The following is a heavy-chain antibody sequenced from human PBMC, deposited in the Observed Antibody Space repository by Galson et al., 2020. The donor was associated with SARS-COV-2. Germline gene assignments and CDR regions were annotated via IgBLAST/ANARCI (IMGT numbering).Heavy chain of an antibody. Sequence: ASVKVSCKASGYTFTAYYMHWVRQAPGQGLKWMGWINPNSGGTNYAQKFQGRVTMTRDTSITTAYMELSRLRSDDTAVYYCARVPPFYCSATSCYSLDVWGKGTTVTVSS. J-gene: IGHJ6*04. D-gene: IGHD2-2*01. CDR1: GYTFTAYY. V-gene: IGHV1-2*02. CDR3: ARVPPFYCSATSCYSLDV. CDR2: INPNSGGT.